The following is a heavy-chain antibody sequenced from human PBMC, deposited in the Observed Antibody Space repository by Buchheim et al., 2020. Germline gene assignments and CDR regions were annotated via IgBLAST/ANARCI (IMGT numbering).Heavy chain of an antibody. J-gene: IGHJ6*02. CDR3: ARDSRLRQPHGMDV. CDR2: IYYSGST. D-gene: IGHD5-12*01. V-gene: IGHV4-4*02. CDR1: GGSISSSNW. Sequence: QVQLQESGPGLVKPSGTLSLTCAVSGGSISSSNWWSWVRQHPGKGLEWIGYIYYSGSTYYNTSLKSRVTISVDTSQNALSLKLSSVTAADTAVYYCARDSRLRQPHGMDVWGQGTT.